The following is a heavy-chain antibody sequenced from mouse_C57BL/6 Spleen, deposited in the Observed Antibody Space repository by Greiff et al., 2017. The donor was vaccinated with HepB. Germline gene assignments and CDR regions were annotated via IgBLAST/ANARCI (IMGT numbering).Heavy chain of an antibody. CDR1: GYTFTDYY. D-gene: IGHD3-2*02. V-gene: IGHV1-19*01. CDR2: INPYNGGT. J-gene: IGHJ2*01. Sequence: VQLQQSGPVLVKPGASVKMSCKASGYTFTDYYMNWVKQSHGKSLEWIGVINPYNGGTSYNQKFKGKATLTVDKSSSTAYMELNSLTSEDSAVYYCARSESGHLDYWGQGTTLTVSS. CDR3: ARSESGHLDY.